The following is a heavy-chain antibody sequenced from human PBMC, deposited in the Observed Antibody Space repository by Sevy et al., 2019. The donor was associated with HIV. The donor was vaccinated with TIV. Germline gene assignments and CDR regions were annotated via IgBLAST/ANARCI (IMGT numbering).Heavy chain of an antibody. Sequence: ASVKVSCRISRYSLNKFSMHWVQQAPGKGLEWMGSFDPEDGERIYAQKFQGRFSMTEDTSTDTAYMELSSLRPDDTAVYYCAITREYYSDTSGYFDYWGQGTLVTVSS. J-gene: IGHJ4*02. CDR3: AITREYYSDTSGYFDY. CDR2: FDPEDGER. D-gene: IGHD3-22*01. V-gene: IGHV1-24*01. CDR1: RYSLNKFS.